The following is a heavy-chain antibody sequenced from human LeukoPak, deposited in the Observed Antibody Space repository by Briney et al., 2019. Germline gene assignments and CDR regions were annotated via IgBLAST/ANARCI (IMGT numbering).Heavy chain of an antibody. CDR1: GDSLRSYN. Sequence: SETLSLTCNVSGDSLRSYNWNWIRQPPGKGLEWIGYIYYSGSTNYNPSLKSRVTISLDTSKTQFSLKLDSVTSADTGVYYCARGSHDFWSGYYTEYYFDHWGQGTLVTVSS. CDR3: ARGSHDFWSGYYTEYYFDH. CDR2: IYYSGST. V-gene: IGHV4-59*01. D-gene: IGHD3-3*01. J-gene: IGHJ4*02.